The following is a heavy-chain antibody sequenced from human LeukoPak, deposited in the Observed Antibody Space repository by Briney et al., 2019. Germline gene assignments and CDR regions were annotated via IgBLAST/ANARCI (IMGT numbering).Heavy chain of an antibody. CDR3: ARDWNRYAY. CDR2: FSCSGST. J-gene: IGHJ4*02. CDR1: GFTFSSYW. V-gene: IGHV4-39*07. D-gene: IGHD1-1*01. Sequence: NPGGSLRLSCAASGFTFSSYWMSWIRQPPGKGLEWIGSFSCSGSTYYNPSLKSRVTISVDTSKSQFSLYMDSVTAADTAVYYCARDWNRYAYWGQGTLVTVSS.